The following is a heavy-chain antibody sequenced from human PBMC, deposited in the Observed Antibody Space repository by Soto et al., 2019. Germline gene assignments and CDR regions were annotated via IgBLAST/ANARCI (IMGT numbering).Heavy chain of an antibody. J-gene: IGHJ6*02. CDR2: ISGSGGST. V-gene: IGHV3-23*01. CDR1: GFTFSSYA. D-gene: IGHD5-12*01. CDR3: AKDVRASGSYYYYYGMDV. Sequence: PGGSLRLSCAASGFTFSSYAMSWVRQAPGKGLEWVSAISGSGGSTYYADSVKGRFTISRDNSKNTLYLQMNSLRAKDTAVYYCAKDVRASGSYYYYYGMDVWGQGTTVTVSS.